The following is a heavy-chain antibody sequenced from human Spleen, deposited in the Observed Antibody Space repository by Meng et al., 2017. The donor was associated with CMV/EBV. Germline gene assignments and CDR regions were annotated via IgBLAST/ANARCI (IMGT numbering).Heavy chain of an antibody. CDR1: GGSISSSSYY. CDR3: ASRLAY. J-gene: IGHJ4*02. CDR2: ISSSGSTI. D-gene: IGHD3-3*01. Sequence: LSLTCTVSGGSISSSSYYWGWIRQPPGKGLEWVSYISSSGSTIYYADSVKGRFTISRDNAKNSLYLQMNSLRAEDTAVYYCASRLAYWGQGTLVTVSS. V-gene: IGHV3-11*04.